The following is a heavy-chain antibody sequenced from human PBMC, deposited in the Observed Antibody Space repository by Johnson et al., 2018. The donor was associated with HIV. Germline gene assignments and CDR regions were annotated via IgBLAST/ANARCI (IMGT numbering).Heavy chain of an antibody. CDR3: AKERSGSYSGADAFDI. J-gene: IGHJ3*02. Sequence: QVQLVESGGGVVQPGRSLRLSCAASGFTFSSYGMHWVRQAPGKGLEWVAVIWYDGNNKYYADSVKGRFTISRDNSKNTLYLQMNSLRAEDTAVYYCAKERSGSYSGADAFDIWGQGTMVTVSS. CDR1: GFTFSSYG. CDR2: IWYDGNNK. D-gene: IGHD1-26*01. V-gene: IGHV3-33*06.